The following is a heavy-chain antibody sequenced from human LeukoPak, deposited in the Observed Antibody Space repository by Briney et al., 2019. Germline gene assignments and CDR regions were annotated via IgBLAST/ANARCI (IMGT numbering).Heavy chain of an antibody. CDR1: GFTFSSYA. V-gene: IGHV3-23*01. J-gene: IGHJ4*02. Sequence: PGGSLRLSCAASGFTFSSYAMSWVRQAPGKGLEWVSAISGSGGSTYYADSVKGRFTISRDNPKNTLYLQMNSLRAEDTAVYYCARDPWYYDSSGFLDYWGQGTLVTVSS. CDR2: ISGSGGST. CDR3: ARDPWYYDSSGFLDY. D-gene: IGHD3-22*01.